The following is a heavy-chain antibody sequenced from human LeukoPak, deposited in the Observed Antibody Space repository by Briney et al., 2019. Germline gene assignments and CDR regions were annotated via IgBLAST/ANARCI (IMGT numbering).Heavy chain of an antibody. CDR3: ARRNWEGSFDY. J-gene: IGHJ4*02. D-gene: IGHD7-27*01. CDR2: IYYSGST. V-gene: IGHV4-59*01. Sequence: SETLSLTCTVSGGSISSYYWSWIRQPPGKGLEWIGYIYYSGSTNCNPSLNSRVTISVDTSKNQFSLKLSSVTAADTAVYYCARRNWEGSFDYWGQGTLVTVSS. CDR1: GGSISSYY.